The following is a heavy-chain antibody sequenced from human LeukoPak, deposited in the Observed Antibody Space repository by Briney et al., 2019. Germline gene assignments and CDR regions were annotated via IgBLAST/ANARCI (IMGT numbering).Heavy chain of an antibody. V-gene: IGHV1-2*02. CDR1: GYTFTGYY. J-gene: IGHJ5*02. CDR3: VRDDVSP. Sequence: ASVKVSCKTSGYTFTGYYIHWLRQAPGQGLEWMGWINPNSGGTNYAQNFQGRVTMTRDTSITTAYMELSRLTSDDTAVYYCVRDDVSPWGQGTLVTVSS. CDR2: INPNSGGT.